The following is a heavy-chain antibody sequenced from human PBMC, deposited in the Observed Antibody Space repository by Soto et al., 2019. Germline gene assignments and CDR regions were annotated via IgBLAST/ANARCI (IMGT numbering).Heavy chain of an antibody. CDR1: GFTFSSYA. J-gene: IGHJ6*03. CDR2: ISGSGAST. V-gene: IGHV3-23*01. CDR3: AKAASYYYYYYMDV. Sequence: GGSLRLSCAASGFTFSSYAMSWVRQAPGKGLEWVSSISGSGASTYYADSVKGRFTISRDNSKNTVNLQMNSLRAEDTAVYYCAKAASYYYYYYMDVWGKGTTVTVSS.